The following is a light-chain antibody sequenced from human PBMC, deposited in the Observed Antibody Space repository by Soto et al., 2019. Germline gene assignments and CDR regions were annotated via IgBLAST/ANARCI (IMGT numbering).Light chain of an antibody. J-gene: IGLJ3*02. V-gene: IGLV2-14*01. CDR2: DVS. CDR3: SSYTGSSTGGV. Sequence: QSVLTQPASVSGSPGQSITISCTGTSSDVGGYNYVSWYQQHPGKAPKLMIYDVSNRPSGVSNRFSGSKSGNTASLTISGLQAEDEADYYCSSYTGSSTGGVFGGGTKLTVL. CDR1: SSDVGGYNY.